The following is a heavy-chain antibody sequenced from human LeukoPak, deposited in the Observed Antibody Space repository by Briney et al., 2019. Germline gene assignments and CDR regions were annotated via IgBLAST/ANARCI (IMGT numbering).Heavy chain of an antibody. D-gene: IGHD4-17*01. V-gene: IGHV4-34*01. CDR1: GGSFGGYY. Sequence: PSETLSLTCAVYGGSFGGYYWSWIRQPPGKGLEWIGEINHSGSTNYNPSLKSRVTISVDTSKNQFSLKLSSVTAADTAVYYCARGREGTDEYGDYFDYWGQGTLVTVSS. CDR2: INHSGST. CDR3: ARGREGTDEYGDYFDY. J-gene: IGHJ4*02.